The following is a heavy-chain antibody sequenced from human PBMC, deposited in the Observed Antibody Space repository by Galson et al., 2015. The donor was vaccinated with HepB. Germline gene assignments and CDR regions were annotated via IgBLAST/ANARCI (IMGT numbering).Heavy chain of an antibody. CDR3: ARSHVGYGDYVVPDFDY. V-gene: IGHV3-30-3*01. D-gene: IGHD4-17*01. J-gene: IGHJ4*02. CDR1: GFTFSSYA. Sequence: SLRLSCAASGFTFSSYAMHWVRQAPGKGLEWVAVISYDGSNKYYADSVKGRFTITRDNSKNTLYLQMNSLRSEDTAVYYCARSHVGYGDYVVPDFDYWGQGTLVTVSS. CDR2: ISYDGSNK.